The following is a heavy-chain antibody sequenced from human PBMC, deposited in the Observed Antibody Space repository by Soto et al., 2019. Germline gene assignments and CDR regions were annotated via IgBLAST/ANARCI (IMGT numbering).Heavy chain of an antibody. CDR3: ARDDAFDNENGFDM. CDR2: IVSDGSAI. CDR1: GFPFRFDC. D-gene: IGHD3-3*02. J-gene: IGHJ3*02. Sequence: GGPLRLSCPVSGFPFRFDCFHWVRQSPGKGLEWLGVIVSDGSAIYHADSLEGRFFISRDNSKDILYLQMNSLRVEDTAVYYCARDDAFDNENGFDMWGQGTMVTVSS. V-gene: IGHV3-33*01.